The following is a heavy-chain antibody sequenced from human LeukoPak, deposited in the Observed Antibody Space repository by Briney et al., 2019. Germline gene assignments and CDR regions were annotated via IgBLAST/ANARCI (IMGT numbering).Heavy chain of an antibody. Sequence: ASVKVSCKASGYTFTTYYMHWVRQAPGQGLEWMGITNPSGGSTTYAQKFQGGVTMTRDTSTSTVYMELSRLRSDDTAVYYCTSGGLYCSGGSCYPPWGQGTLVTVSS. J-gene: IGHJ4*02. V-gene: IGHV1-46*01. CDR1: GYTFTTYY. D-gene: IGHD2-15*01. CDR2: TNPSGGST. CDR3: TSGGLYCSGGSCYPP.